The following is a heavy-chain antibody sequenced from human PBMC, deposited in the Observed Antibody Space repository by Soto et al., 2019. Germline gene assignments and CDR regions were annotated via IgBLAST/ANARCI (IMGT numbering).Heavy chain of an antibody. CDR1: GFTVSSNY. J-gene: IGHJ4*02. CDR3: AREGIRSPLYY. V-gene: IGHV3-66*01. D-gene: IGHD4-17*01. CDR2: IYSGGST. Sequence: EVQLVESGGGLVQPGGSLRLSCAVSGFTVSSNYMSWVRQAPGKGLEWVSVIYSGGSTYYADSVKGRFTISRDNSKNTLYLQMNRLRAEDTAVYYGAREGIRSPLYYWGQGTLVTVSS.